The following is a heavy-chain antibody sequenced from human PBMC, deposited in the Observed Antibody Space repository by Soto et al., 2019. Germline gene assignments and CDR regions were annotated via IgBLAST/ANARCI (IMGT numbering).Heavy chain of an antibody. CDR1: GSTFTTYY. J-gene: IGHJ2*01. Sequence: ASVKVSCKSSGSTFTTYYMHCLRRARGQGVEWMGIITPSSGSTRYEQKFQDRVTMTRDTSTSTAYMELSSLRSEDTAVYYCAKGSSGWYEHWYFDLWGRGTLVTVSS. V-gene: IGHV1-46*01. D-gene: IGHD6-19*01. CDR3: AKGSSGWYEHWYFDL. CDR2: ITPSSGST.